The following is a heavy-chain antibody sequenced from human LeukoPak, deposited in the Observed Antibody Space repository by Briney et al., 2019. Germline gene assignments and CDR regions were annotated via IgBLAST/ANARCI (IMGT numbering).Heavy chain of an antibody. Sequence: PSETLSLTCTVSGGSISSHYWSWIRQPPGKGLEWIGYIYYSGSTKYNPSLKSRVTISVDTSKNQFSLKLSSVTAADTAVYYCARGGVAPSGGPFFDYWGQGTLVTVSS. CDR2: IYYSGST. CDR3: ARGGVAPSGGPFFDY. CDR1: GGSISSHY. J-gene: IGHJ4*02. D-gene: IGHD3-10*01. V-gene: IGHV4-59*11.